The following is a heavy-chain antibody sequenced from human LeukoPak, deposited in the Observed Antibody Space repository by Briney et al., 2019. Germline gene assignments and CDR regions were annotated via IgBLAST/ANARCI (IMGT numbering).Heavy chain of an antibody. V-gene: IGHV4-39*01. Sequence: SETLSLTCTVSGGSISSSSYYLGWIRQPPGKGLEWIGSIYYSGSTYYNPSLKSRVTISVDTSKNQFSLKLSSVTAADTAVYYCARHGDSSSWYLDYWGQGTLVTVSS. CDR1: GGSISSSSYY. D-gene: IGHD6-13*01. J-gene: IGHJ4*02. CDR2: IYYSGST. CDR3: ARHGDSSSWYLDY.